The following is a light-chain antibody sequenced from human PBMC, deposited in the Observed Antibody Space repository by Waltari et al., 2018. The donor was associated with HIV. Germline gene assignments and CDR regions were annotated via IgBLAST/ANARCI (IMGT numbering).Light chain of an antibody. CDR3: QQRTNWPPIT. CDR2: EAS. CDR1: QSISSN. V-gene: IGKV3-11*01. J-gene: IGKJ3*01. Sequence: EIVLTQSPATLSLSPGERATLSCRASQSISSNLGWYQQKPGQAPRLLIYEASNRALGIPARFSGSGSGTDFTLTISSLEPEDFAVYYCQQRTNWPPITFGPGTKVDIK.